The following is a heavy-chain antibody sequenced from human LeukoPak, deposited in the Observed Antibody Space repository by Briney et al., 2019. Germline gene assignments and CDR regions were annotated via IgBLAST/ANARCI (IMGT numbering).Heavy chain of an antibody. V-gene: IGHV3-48*04. CDR3: AIDSYGNDY. CDR2: ISGSSNTI. CDR1: GFTFSSYS. J-gene: IGHJ4*02. D-gene: IGHD5-18*01. Sequence: GGSLRLSCAASGFTFSSYSVNWVRQAPGKGLEWVSYISGSSNTIYYADSVKGRFTISRDNAKNSLYLQMNSLRAEDTAVYYCAIDSYGNDYWGQGTLVTVSS.